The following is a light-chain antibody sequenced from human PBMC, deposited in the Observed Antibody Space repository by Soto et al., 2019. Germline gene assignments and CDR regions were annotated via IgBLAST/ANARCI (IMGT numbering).Light chain of an antibody. CDR3: RQGTHWPYT. CDR2: TVS. J-gene: IGKJ2*01. V-gene: IGKV2-30*02. CDR1: ESLVHSNGNTY. Sequence: DVVLTQSPLSLSVTLGQPASISCRSSESLVHSNGNTYLNWFQQRPGQSPRRLIYTVSNRDSGVPDRFSGSGSGTDFTLKISWVEAGDVGVSYCRQGTHWPYTFGQGTKLEIK.